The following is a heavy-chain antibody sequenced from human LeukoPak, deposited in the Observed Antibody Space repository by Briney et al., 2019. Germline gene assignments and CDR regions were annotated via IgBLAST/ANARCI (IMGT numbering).Heavy chain of an antibody. CDR3: ARLNADYGYYGPHDAFDI. CDR1: GGSISSSSYY. V-gene: IGHV4-39*07. D-gene: IGHD4-17*01. J-gene: IGHJ3*02. CDR2: IFHSGRV. Sequence: SETLSLTCTVSGGSISSSSYYWGWIRQPPGKGLEWIGEIFHSGRVNYIPSLQSRVTISLDKSKNQISLEVNSVTAADTAVYYCARLNADYGYYGPHDAFDIWGQGTLVAVSS.